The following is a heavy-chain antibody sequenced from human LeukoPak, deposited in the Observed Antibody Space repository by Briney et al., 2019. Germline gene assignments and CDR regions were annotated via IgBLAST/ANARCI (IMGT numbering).Heavy chain of an antibody. CDR1: GGSFSDYL. CDR3: ARGKRVWFGELMTSFSYFYIDV. Sequence: SVTLSLTCAVNGGSFSDYLWTWIRQSPGKGLEWIGEINQGGRTNFNPSLKSRVTISADRSKYHFSLTLRSVTAVDTAVYYCARGKRVWFGELMTSFSYFYIDVWGRGTTVIVSS. J-gene: IGHJ6*03. D-gene: IGHD3-10*01. CDR2: INQGGRT. V-gene: IGHV4-34*01.